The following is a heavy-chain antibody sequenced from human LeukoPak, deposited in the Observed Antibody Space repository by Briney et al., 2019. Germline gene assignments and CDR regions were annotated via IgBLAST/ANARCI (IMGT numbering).Heavy chain of an antibody. V-gene: IGHV3-23*01. D-gene: IGHD4-17*01. J-gene: IGHJ5*02. Sequence: PGGSLRLSCAASGFTFSSYGMTWVRQAPGKGLEWVSAISGSGSGGSTYYADSVKGRFTISRDNSKNTLYLQMNSLRAEDTAVYFCAKEGPYGDYRFDPWSQGTLVTVSS. CDR2: ISGSGSGGST. CDR1: GFTFSSYG. CDR3: AKEGPYGDYRFDP.